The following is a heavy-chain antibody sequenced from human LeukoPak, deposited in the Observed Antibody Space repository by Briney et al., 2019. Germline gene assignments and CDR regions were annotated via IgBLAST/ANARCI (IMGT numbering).Heavy chain of an antibody. V-gene: IGHV3-23*01. J-gene: IGHJ4*02. CDR1: GFTFSSYA. Sequence: GGSLRLSCAASGFTFSSYAMSWVRQAPGKGLEWVSAMSGSGGSTYYADSVKGRFTISRDNSKNTLYLQMNSLRAEDTAVYYCAKVQRYYYDSSGYNDYWGQGTLVTVSS. CDR2: MSGSGGST. D-gene: IGHD3-22*01. CDR3: AKVQRYYYDSSGYNDY.